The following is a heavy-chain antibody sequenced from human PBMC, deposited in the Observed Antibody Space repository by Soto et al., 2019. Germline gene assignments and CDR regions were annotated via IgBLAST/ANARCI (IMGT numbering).Heavy chain of an antibody. CDR1: GFIFSDYW. D-gene: IGHD2-15*01. CDR3: ARDPWYY. Sequence: EVQLVESGGGLVQPGGSLRLSCAASGFIFSDYWMTWVRQVPGKGLEWVANINQDGREKCYMDSVKGRFTISRDNAKNSLDLQMNSRRADDTAVYYCARDPWYYWGQGTLVTVSS. V-gene: IGHV3-7*01. J-gene: IGHJ4*02. CDR2: INQDGREK.